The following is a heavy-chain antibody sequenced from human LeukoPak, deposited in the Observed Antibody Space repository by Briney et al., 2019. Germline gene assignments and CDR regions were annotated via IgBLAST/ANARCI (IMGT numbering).Heavy chain of an antibody. D-gene: IGHD6-13*01. CDR2: ITIKTDGGTT. Sequence: PGGSLRLSCAASGFIFSNAWMSWVRQAPGKGLEWVGRITIKTDGGTTDYAAPVKGRFTISRDDSKNTLYLQMNSLKTEDTAVYYCTTHRGYSSSPTFDYWGQGTLVTVSS. J-gene: IGHJ4*02. V-gene: IGHV3-15*01. CDR1: GFIFSNAW. CDR3: TTHRGYSSSPTFDY.